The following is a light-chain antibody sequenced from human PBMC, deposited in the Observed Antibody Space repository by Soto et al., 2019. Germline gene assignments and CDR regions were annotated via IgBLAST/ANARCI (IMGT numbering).Light chain of an antibody. CDR3: QQYKNWPPLT. V-gene: IGKV3-15*01. J-gene: IGKJ4*01. CDR2: GAF. CDR1: QSVSYN. Sequence: EIVMTQSPATLSVSPGETATLSCRASQSVSYNLAWYQQKPGQGPRLLIYGAFTRATGISARFSGRGSGTEFTLTISSLQSEDLAVYYCQQYKNWPPLTFGGGTKVEIK.